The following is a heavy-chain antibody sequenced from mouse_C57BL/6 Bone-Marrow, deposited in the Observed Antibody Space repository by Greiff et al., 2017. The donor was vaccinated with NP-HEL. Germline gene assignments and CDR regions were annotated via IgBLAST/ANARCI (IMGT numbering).Heavy chain of an antibody. CDR3: AVTYYYGSTYFDY. CDR2: INPYNGGT. J-gene: IGHJ2*01. CDR1: GYTFTDYY. Sequence: VQLQQSGPVLVKPGASVKMSCKASGYTFTDYYMNWVKQSHGKSLEWIGVINPYNGGTSYNQKFKGKATLTVDKSSSTAYMELNSLTSEDSAVYYCAVTYYYGSTYFDYWGQGTTLTVSS. V-gene: IGHV1-19*01. D-gene: IGHD1-1*01.